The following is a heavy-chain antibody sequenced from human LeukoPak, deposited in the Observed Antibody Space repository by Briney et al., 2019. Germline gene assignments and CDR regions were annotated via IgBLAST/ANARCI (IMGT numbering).Heavy chain of an antibody. D-gene: IGHD6-13*01. V-gene: IGHV4-34*01. CDR3: ARELVAAAGTSAYFDY. CDR2: INHSGST. J-gene: IGHJ4*02. CDR1: GGSFSGYY. Sequence: SETLSLTCAVYGGSFSGYYWSWIRQPPGKGLEWIGEINHSGSTNYNPSLKSRVTISVDTSKNQFSLKLSSVTAADTAVYYCARELVAAAGTSAYFDYWGQGTLVTVSS.